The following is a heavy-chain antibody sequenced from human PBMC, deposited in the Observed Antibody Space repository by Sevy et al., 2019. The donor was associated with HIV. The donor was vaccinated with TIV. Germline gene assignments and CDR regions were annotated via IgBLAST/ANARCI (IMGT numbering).Heavy chain of an antibody. V-gene: IGHV3-21*01. CDR2: ISSTSNFI. CDR3: ARGEYCSSTTCSYFDY. CDR1: GFTFSSYG. J-gene: IGHJ4*02. D-gene: IGHD2-2*01. Sequence: GGSLRLSCAASGFTFSSYGMNWVRHAPGKGLEWVSSISSTSNFIYYADSVKGRFTISRDNAKNSLYLQMNSLRAEDTAVYYCARGEYCSSTTCSYFDYWGQGTLVTVSS.